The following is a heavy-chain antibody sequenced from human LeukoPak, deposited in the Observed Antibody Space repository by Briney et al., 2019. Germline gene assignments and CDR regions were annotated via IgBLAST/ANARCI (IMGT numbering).Heavy chain of an antibody. J-gene: IGHJ4*02. V-gene: IGHV4-4*07. CDR2: IHTSGST. CDR1: GGSLTSYY. Sequence: SETLSLTCTVSGGSLTSYYWSYIRQPAGKGLEWIGRIHTSGSTNYNTSLKSRVTMSVDTSKNQFSLKLSSVTAADTAIYYCAREFSGTSIAARVFDSWGQGTLVTVSS. CDR3: AREFSGTSIAARVFDS. D-gene: IGHD6-6*01.